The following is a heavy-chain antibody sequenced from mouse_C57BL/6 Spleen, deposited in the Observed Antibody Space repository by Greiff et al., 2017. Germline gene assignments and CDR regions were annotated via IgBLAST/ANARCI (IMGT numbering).Heavy chain of an antibody. V-gene: IGHV1-69*01. D-gene: IGHD1-1*01. CDR1: GYTFTSYW. CDR2: IDPSDSYT. J-gene: IGHJ4*01. Sequence: QVQLQQPGAELVMPGASVKLSCKASGYTFTSYWMHWVKQRPGQGLEWIGEIDPSDSYTNYNQKFKGKSTLTVDKSSSTAYMQLSSLTSEDSAVYYCARIYYYGSSHDYAMDYWGQGTSVTVSS. CDR3: ARIYYYGSSHDYAMDY.